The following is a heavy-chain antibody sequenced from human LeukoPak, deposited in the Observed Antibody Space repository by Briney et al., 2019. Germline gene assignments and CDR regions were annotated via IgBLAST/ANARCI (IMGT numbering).Heavy chain of an antibody. CDR1: DDSITMYY. Sequence: SETLSLTCSVSDDSITMYYWGWIRQPPGKGLEWIGNIYYSGSTNYSPSLKSRVTISIDMSKNQFSLKLSSVTAADTAVYYCARVAAKIVDYWGQGTLVTVSP. J-gene: IGHJ4*02. CDR3: ARVAAKIVDY. D-gene: IGHD2-15*01. V-gene: IGHV4-39*07. CDR2: IYYSGST.